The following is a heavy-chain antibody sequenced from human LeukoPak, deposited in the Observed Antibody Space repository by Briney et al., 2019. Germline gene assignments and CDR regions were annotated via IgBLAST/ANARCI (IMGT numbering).Heavy chain of an antibody. CDR3: ARHGVRGVY. Sequence: SETLSLTCAVYGGSFSGYYWSWIRQPPGKGLEWIGEINHSGSTNYNPSLKSRVTISVDTSKNQFSLKLSSVTAADTAVYYCARHGVRGVYWGQGTLVTVSS. J-gene: IGHJ4*02. CDR2: INHSGST. CDR1: GGSFSGYY. D-gene: IGHD3-10*01. V-gene: IGHV4-34*01.